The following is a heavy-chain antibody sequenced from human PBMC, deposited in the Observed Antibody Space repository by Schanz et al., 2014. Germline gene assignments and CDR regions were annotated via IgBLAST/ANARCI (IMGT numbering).Heavy chain of an antibody. CDR3: TRVTISPGGHDLDV. Sequence: EVQVVESGGGLVQPGGSLRLSCTASGFNSDDYAMHWVRQAPGKGLEWVGRTRNRANNYFTEYAASVKGRFTISRDDSKNSLYLQMSSLKSEDTALYYCTRVTISPGGHDLDVWGQGTTVTFSS. CDR1: GFNSDDYA. J-gene: IGHJ6*02. V-gene: IGHV3-72*01. D-gene: IGHD3-16*01. CDR2: TRNRANNYFT.